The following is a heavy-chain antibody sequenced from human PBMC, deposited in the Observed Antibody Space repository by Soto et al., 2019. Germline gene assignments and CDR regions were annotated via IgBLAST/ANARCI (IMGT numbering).Heavy chain of an antibody. CDR1: GGTFSSYT. CDR3: ARDLVVVPAAMTFSWFDP. V-gene: IGHV1-69*04. Sequence: ASVKVSCKASGGTFSSYTISWVRQAPGQGLEWMGRILPILGIANYAQKFQGRVTITADKTTNTAYMELSSLRSEDTAVYYCARDLVVVPAAMTFSWFDPWGQGPLVTVSS. J-gene: IGHJ5*02. D-gene: IGHD2-2*01. CDR2: ILPILGIA.